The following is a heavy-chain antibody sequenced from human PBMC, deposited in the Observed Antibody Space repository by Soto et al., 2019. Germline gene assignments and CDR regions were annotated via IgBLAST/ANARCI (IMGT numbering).Heavy chain of an antibody. CDR2: IYPGDSET. CDR3: VSTINGYFEY. Sequence: GESLKISCNGSGHSFVTHWIGWVRQMPGKGLEWMGIIYPGDSETKYSPSFQGQVTISADKSISTAYLQWSSLKASDTALYYCVSTINGYFEYWGQGTLVTVSS. CDR1: GHSFVTHW. V-gene: IGHV5-51*01. J-gene: IGHJ4*02. D-gene: IGHD3-9*01.